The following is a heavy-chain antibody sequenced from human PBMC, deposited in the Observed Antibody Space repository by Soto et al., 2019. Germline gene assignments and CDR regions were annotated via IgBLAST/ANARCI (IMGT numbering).Heavy chain of an antibody. CDR1: GFIFRNAW. J-gene: IGHJ4*02. CDR2: IKTKGDGGTI. Sequence: EVQLVESGGGLVKPGGSLRLSCAGSGFIFRNAWMNWVRQAPGKGLEWVGRIKTKGDGGTIDYAAPVNGRFTISRNDSENALYLQMDGLKTEDTAVYYCTTEADGTTFFDHWGQGPLVTVSS. V-gene: IGHV3-15*07. CDR3: TTEADGTTFFDH. D-gene: IGHD3-16*01.